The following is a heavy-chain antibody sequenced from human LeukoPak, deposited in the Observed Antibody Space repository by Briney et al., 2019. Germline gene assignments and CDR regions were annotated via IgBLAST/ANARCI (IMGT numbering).Heavy chain of an antibody. CDR3: ARCDYGLRCNWFDP. V-gene: IGHV4-4*07. CDR1: NGSISPYY. J-gene: IGHJ5*02. Sequence: SETLSLTCTVSNGSISPYYWSWIRWPAGKGLEWIGRVSTSGSTNYNPSLKSRVTISVDTSKNQFSLKLTSVTAADTAVYYCARCDYGLRCNWFDPWGQGTLVTVSS. CDR2: VSTSGST. D-gene: IGHD4-17*01.